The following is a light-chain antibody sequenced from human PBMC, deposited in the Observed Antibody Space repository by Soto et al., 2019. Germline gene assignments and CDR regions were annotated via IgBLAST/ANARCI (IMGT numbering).Light chain of an antibody. V-gene: IGKV1-5*01. CDR2: DAS. J-gene: IGKJ3*01. CDR3: QQYNSFPFT. CDR1: QSISTW. Sequence: DIPMTQSPSTLSASVGDRVTITCRASQSISTWLAWYQQKPGKAPQLLIYDASSLQSGVPSRFSGSGSGTEFTLTISSLLPDDFATYYCQQYNSFPFTFGPGTKVDIK.